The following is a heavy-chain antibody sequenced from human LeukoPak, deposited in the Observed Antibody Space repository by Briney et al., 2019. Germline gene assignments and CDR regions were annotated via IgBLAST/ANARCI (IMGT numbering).Heavy chain of an antibody. Sequence: SVKVSCKASGGTFSSYAISWVRQAPGQGLEWMGGIIPIFGTANYAQKFQGRVTITADKSTSTACMELSSLRSEDTAVYYCARELARRGYSYGSDYWGQGTLVTVSS. CDR3: ARELARRGYSYGSDY. V-gene: IGHV1-69*06. J-gene: IGHJ4*02. CDR2: IIPIFGTA. D-gene: IGHD5-18*01. CDR1: GGTFSSYA.